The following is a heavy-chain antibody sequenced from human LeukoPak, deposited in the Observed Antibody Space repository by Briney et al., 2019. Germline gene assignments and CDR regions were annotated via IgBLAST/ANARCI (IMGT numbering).Heavy chain of an antibody. J-gene: IGHJ6*02. CDR2: ITSSGYT. D-gene: IGHD5-12*01. CDR1: GGSISSYY. V-gene: IGHV4-59*01. Sequence: SETLSLTCTVSGGSISSYYWSWIRQPPGKGLEWIGYITSSGYTNYNPSLRSRVTISLDTSKMQLSLRLSSVTAADTAVYFCARDFGYSTAGDHYYGMDVWGQGITVSVSS. CDR3: ARDFGYSTAGDHYYGMDV.